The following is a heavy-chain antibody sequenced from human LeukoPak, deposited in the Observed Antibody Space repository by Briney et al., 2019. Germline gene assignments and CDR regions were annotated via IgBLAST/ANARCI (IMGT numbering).Heavy chain of an antibody. CDR2: IGTAGDT. D-gene: IGHD3-10*01. CDR3: ARGMVRGVIPGISWAFDI. J-gene: IGHJ3*02. CDR1: GFTFSSYD. Sequence: GGSLRLSCAASGFTFSSYDMHWVRQATGKGLEWVSAIGTAGDTYYPGSVKGRFTISRENAKNSLYLQMNSLRAGDTAVYYCARGMVRGVIPGISWAFDIWGQGTMVTVSS. V-gene: IGHV3-13*01.